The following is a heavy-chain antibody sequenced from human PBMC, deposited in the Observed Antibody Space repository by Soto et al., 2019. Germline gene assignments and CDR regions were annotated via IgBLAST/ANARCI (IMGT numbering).Heavy chain of an antibody. J-gene: IGHJ6*02. D-gene: IGHD3-3*01. Sequence: SETLSLTCAVYGESVRGYYYTWIRQPPGKGLEWVGETSHSGITNYNPSLKSRVTISVDTSSNQFSLNLTSVTAADTAVYYCARGDCDFWSGYCRGPRADVWGQGTTVTVSS. CDR3: ARGDCDFWSGYCRGPRADV. CDR2: TSHSGIT. CDR1: GESVRGYY. V-gene: IGHV4-34*01.